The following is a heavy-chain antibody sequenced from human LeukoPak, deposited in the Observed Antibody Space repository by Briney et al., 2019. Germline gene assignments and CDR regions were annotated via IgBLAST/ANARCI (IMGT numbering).Heavy chain of an antibody. Sequence: SETLSLTCTVSGDSIGSFYWSWLRQPPGKGLEWIGHISYSGDTNYNPSLKSRVTISVDTSKNQFSLKLSSVTAADTAVYYCAREGVATAVGYWGQGTLVTVSS. D-gene: IGHD2-15*01. CDR3: AREGVATAVGY. CDR2: ISYSGDT. V-gene: IGHV4-59*12. J-gene: IGHJ4*02. CDR1: GDSIGSFY.